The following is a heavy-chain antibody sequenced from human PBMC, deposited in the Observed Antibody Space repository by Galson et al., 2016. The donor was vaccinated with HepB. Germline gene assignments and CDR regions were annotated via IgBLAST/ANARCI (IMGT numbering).Heavy chain of an antibody. CDR3: ARVKSMITFGGDIIGDLYSGMDV. V-gene: IGHV3-23*01. CDR1: EFNFKTYA. Sequence: SLRLSCAASEFNFKTYAMTWVRQTPGKGLEWVSAIGGSGRSTYSADSLKSRFTISRDNSKNTVFLQMSSLRAEDTAVYYCARVKSMITFGGDIIGDLYSGMDVWGQGTTVTVSS. D-gene: IGHD3-16*02. J-gene: IGHJ6*02. CDR2: IGGSGRST.